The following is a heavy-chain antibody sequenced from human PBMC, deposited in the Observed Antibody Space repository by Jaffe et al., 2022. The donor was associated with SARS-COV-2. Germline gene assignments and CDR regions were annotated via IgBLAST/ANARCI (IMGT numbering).Heavy chain of an antibody. CDR2: ISYDGSNK. J-gene: IGHJ6*02. D-gene: IGHD6-19*01. CDR1: GFTFSSYG. Sequence: QVQLVESGGGVVQPGRSLRLSCAASGFTFSSYGMHWVRQAPGKGLEWVAVISYDGSNKYYADSVKGRFTISRDNSKNTLYLQMNSLRAEDTAVYYCAKVLAVAGYYYYGMDVWGQGTTVTVSS. CDR3: AKVLAVAGYYYYGMDV. V-gene: IGHV3-30*18.